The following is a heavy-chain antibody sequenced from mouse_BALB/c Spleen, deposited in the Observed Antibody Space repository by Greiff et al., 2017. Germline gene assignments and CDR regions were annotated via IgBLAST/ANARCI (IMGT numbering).Heavy chain of an antibody. CDR2: ISCYNGAT. D-gene: IGHD1-1*01. Sequence: LVKTGASVKISCKASGYSFTGYYMHWVKQSHGKSLEWIGYISCYNGATSYNQKFKGKATFTVDTSSSTAYMQFNSLTSEDSAVYYCARERYYGSSGWYFDVGGAGTTVTVSS. CDR1: GYSFTGYY. V-gene: IGHV1S34*01. CDR3: ARERYYGSSGWYFDV. J-gene: IGHJ1*01.